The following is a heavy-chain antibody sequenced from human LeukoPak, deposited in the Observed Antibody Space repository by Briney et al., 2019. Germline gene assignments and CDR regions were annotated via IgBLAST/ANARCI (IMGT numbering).Heavy chain of an antibody. Sequence: PSETLSLTCAVYGGSFSGYYWSWIRQPPGKGLEWIGEINHSGSTNYNPSLKSRVTISVDTSKNQLSLKLSSVTAADTAVYYCARGLYYFDYWGQGTLVTVSS. V-gene: IGHV4-34*01. CDR2: INHSGST. CDR3: ARGLYYFDY. CDR1: GGSFSGYY. J-gene: IGHJ4*02.